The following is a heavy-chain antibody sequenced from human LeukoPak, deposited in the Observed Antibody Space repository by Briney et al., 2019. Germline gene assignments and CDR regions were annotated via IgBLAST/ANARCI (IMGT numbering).Heavy chain of an antibody. D-gene: IGHD6-13*01. CDR2: INAGNGNR. Sequence: ASVKVSCKASAYSFTIYTIHWVRQAPGQRLEWMGWINAGNGNRRYSQNFQGRITITRDTSATTAYMELSSLRPEDTAVYYCARTTRSWYEDNDAFDIWGQGTTATVSS. CDR1: AYSFTIYT. J-gene: IGHJ3*02. CDR3: ARTTRSWYEDNDAFDI. V-gene: IGHV1-3*01.